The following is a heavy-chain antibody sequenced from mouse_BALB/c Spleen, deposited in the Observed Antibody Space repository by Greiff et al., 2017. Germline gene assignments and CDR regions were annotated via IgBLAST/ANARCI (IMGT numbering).Heavy chain of an antibody. CDR3: ARDNRAIYAMDY. CDR1: GFTFTDYY. D-gene: IGHD3-1*01. Sequence: EVKLMESGGGLVQPGGSLRLSCATSGFTFTDYYMSWVRQPPGKALEWLGFIRNKANGYTTEYSASVKGRFTISRDNSQSILYLQMNTLRAEDSATYYCARDNRAIYAMDYWGQGTSVTVSS. V-gene: IGHV7-3*02. CDR2: IRNKANGYTT. J-gene: IGHJ4*01.